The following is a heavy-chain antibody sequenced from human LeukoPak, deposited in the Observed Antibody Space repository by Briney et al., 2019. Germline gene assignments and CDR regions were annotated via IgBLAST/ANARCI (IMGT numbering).Heavy chain of an antibody. J-gene: IGHJ6*02. CDR2: MNPNSGNT. D-gene: IGHD3-9*01. Sequence: ASVKVSCKASGYTFSFYDINWVRQATGQGLEWMGWMNPNSGNTGYAQKLQGRVTMTTDTSTSTAYMELRSLRSDDTAVYYCATQRPDYYDILTGYAWSYYYGMDVWGQGTTVTVSS. CDR3: ATQRPDYYDILTGYAWSYYYGMDV. V-gene: IGHV1-8*01. CDR1: GYTFSFYD.